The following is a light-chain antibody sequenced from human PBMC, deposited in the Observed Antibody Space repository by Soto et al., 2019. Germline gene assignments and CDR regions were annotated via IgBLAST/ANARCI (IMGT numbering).Light chain of an antibody. CDR3: QQYGSSQT. Sequence: EILLTQSPGTLSLSPGERATLSCRASQSVSSSYLAWYQQKPGQAPRLLLYGASSRATGIPDRFSGSGSGTVFTLTIRRLEPEDFAVYYCQQYGSSQTFGQGTQVDIK. V-gene: IGKV3-20*01. CDR1: QSVSSSY. CDR2: GAS. J-gene: IGKJ1*01.